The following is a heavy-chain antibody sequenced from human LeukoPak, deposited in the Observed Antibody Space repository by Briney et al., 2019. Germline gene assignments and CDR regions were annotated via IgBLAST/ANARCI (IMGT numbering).Heavy chain of an antibody. Sequence: GGSLRLSCAASGFTFSSYAMHWARQAPGKGLEYVSAISSNGGSTYYANSVKGRFTISRDNSKNTLYLQMGSLRAEDMAVYYCASASGYYLDYWGQGTLVTVSS. CDR2: ISSNGGST. CDR3: ASASGYYLDY. CDR1: GFTFSSYA. V-gene: IGHV3-64*01. J-gene: IGHJ4*02. D-gene: IGHD3-22*01.